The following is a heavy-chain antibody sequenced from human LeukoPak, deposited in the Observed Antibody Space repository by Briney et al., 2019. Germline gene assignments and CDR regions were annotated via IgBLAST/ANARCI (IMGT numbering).Heavy chain of an antibody. D-gene: IGHD6-13*01. CDR3: AKEWSSHTNPYNWFDP. CDR2: ICLSAGTT. V-gene: IGHV3-23*01. Sequence: AGGSLRLSCAASGVTFSSYAMSGVREAPGKGVEWGSAICLSAGTTYSAASVKPPFPISRDNSKHTLYLQITSLRAEDTAVYYCAKEWSSHTNPYNWFDPWGQGTLVTVSS. CDR1: GVTFSSYA. J-gene: IGHJ5*02.